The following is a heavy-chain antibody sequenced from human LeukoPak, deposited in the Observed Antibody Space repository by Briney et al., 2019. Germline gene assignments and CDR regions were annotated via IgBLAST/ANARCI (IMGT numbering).Heavy chain of an antibody. CDR3: ATTPVYATNWFDP. D-gene: IGHD2-8*01. CDR2: IYYSGST. CDR1: SGSISSGGYY. V-gene: IGHV4-31*03. Sequence: SETLSLTCTVSSGSISSGGYYWSWIRQHPGKGLEWIGYIYYSGSTYYNPSLKSRVTISVDTSKNQFSLKLSSVTAADTAVYYCATTPVYATNWFDPWGQGTLVTVS. J-gene: IGHJ5*02.